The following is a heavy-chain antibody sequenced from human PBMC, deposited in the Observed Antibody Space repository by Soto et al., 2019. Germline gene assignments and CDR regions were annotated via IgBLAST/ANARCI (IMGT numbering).Heavy chain of an antibody. CDR3: ARDLFGYCSGGSCSVLGY. V-gene: IGHV3-30*03. CDR2: ISYDGSNK. CDR1: GFTFSSYG. Sequence: QVQLVESGGGVVQPGRSLRLSCAASGFTFSSYGMHWVRQAPGKGLEWVAVISYDGSNKYYADSVKGRFTISRDNSKNTLYLQMNSLRAEDTAVYYCARDLFGYCSGGSCSVLGYWGQGTLVTVSS. D-gene: IGHD2-15*01. J-gene: IGHJ4*02.